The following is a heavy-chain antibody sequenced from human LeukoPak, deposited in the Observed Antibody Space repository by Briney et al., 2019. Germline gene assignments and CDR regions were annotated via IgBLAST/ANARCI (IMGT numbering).Heavy chain of an antibody. V-gene: IGHV1-69*13. CDR2: TIPIFGTP. J-gene: IGHJ6*03. CDR3: ARYNYYYYMDV. CDR1: GGTFSTYA. Sequence: APSVKVSCKASGGTFSTYAITWVRQAPGQGLEWMGGTIPIFGTPNYAQKFQGRVTITADESTSTAYMELSSLTSEDTAVYYCARYNYYYYMDVWGKGTTVTISS.